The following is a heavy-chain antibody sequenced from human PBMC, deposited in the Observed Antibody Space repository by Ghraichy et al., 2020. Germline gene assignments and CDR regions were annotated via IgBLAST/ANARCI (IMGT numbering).Heavy chain of an antibody. Sequence: ASVKVSCRTSGYTFTAYYIHWVRQAPGQGLEWMGWINPNIGGTNYAQKFQGRVTMTSDTSVSTAYMELRSLTSDDTAVYFCARDVIQTRAGWFDPWGQGTLVTVSS. CDR3: ARDVIQTRAGWFDP. CDR1: GYTFTAYY. V-gene: IGHV1-2*02. J-gene: IGHJ5*02. D-gene: IGHD1-7*01. CDR2: INPNIGGT.